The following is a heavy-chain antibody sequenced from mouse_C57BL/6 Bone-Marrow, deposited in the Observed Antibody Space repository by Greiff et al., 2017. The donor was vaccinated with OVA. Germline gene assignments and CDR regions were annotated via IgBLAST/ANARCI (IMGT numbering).Heavy chain of an antibody. CDR1: GFTFSDYY. Sequence: EVQLVESGGGLVQPGGSLKLSCAASGFTFSDYYMYWVRQTPEKRLEWVAYISNGGGSTYYPDTVKGRFTISRDNAKNTLYLQMSRLKSEDTAMYYCARQGDGAAWFAYWGQGTLVTVSA. D-gene: IGHD1-2*01. CDR2: ISNGGGST. J-gene: IGHJ3*01. CDR3: ARQGDGAAWFAY. V-gene: IGHV5-12*01.